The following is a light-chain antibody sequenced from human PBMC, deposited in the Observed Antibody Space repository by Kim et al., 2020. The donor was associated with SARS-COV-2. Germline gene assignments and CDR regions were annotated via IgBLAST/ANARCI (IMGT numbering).Light chain of an antibody. Sequence: AYVGDRVTITCRASQGIRNDLGWYQQKPGKAPKLLIYAASSLQSGVPSRFSGSGSGTDFTLTISSLQPEDFATYYCLQDYNYPLTFGGGTKVDIK. CDR1: QGIRND. J-gene: IGKJ4*01. V-gene: IGKV1-6*01. CDR3: LQDYNYPLT. CDR2: AAS.